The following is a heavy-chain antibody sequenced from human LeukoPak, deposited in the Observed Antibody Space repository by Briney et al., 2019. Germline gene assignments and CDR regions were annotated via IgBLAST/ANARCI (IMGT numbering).Heavy chain of an antibody. V-gene: IGHV3-23*01. CDR1: GFTFSSYS. D-gene: IGHD3-10*01. J-gene: IGHJ3*02. CDR3: AGDWFGAFDI. Sequence: GGSLRLSCAASGFTFSSYSMNWVRQAPGKGLEWVSAISGSGGSTYYADSVKGRFTISRDNSKNTLYLQMNSLRAEDTAVYYCAGDWFGAFDIWGQGTMVTVSS. CDR2: ISGSGGST.